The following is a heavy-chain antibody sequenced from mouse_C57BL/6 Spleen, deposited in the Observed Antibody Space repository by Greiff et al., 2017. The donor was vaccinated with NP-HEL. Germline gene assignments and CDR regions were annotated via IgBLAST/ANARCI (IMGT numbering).Heavy chain of an antibody. CDR2: IHPNSGST. D-gene: IGHD2-3*01. Sequence: VQLQQPGAELVKPGASVKLSCKASGYTFTSYWMHWVKQRPGQGLEWIGMIHPNSGSTNYNEKFKSKATLTVDKSSSTAYMQLSSLTSEDSAVYYCASIYDGYYRGYFDVWGTGTTVTVSS. J-gene: IGHJ1*03. CDR1: GYTFTSYW. CDR3: ASIYDGYYRGYFDV. V-gene: IGHV1-64*01.